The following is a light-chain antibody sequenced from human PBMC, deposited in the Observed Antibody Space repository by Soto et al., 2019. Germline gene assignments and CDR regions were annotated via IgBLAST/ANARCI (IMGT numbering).Light chain of an antibody. Sequence: EIVMTQSPATLSVSPGERATLSCRASQSVSSNLAWYQQKPGQAPRLLIYGASTRATGIPARFSGSGSGTKFTLTISSLQSEDFEVYYCQQYNNWARTFGQGTKVEIK. CDR1: QSVSSN. V-gene: IGKV3-15*01. CDR2: GAS. J-gene: IGKJ1*01. CDR3: QQYNNWART.